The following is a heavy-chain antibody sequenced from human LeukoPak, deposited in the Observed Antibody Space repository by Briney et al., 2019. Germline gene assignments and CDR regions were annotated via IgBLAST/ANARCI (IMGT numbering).Heavy chain of an antibody. V-gene: IGHV1-24*01. Sequence: ASVKVSCKVSGYTLTELSMHWVRQAPGKGLEWMGGFDPEDGESIYAQKFQGRVTMTEDTSTDTAYMELSSLRSEDTAVYYCARALHRVGHYYFDYWGQGTLVTVSS. CDR3: ARALHRVGHYYFDY. CDR1: GYTLTELS. CDR2: FDPEDGES. J-gene: IGHJ4*02. D-gene: IGHD1-26*01.